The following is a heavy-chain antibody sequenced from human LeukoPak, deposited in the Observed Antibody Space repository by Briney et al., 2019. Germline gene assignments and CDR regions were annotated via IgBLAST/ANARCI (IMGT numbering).Heavy chain of an antibody. Sequence: SETLSLTCTVSGGSISSSGYYWGWIRQPPGKGLEWIASIYYSGSTYYNPSLKSRVTISVDTSKNQLSLKLSSLTAADTAVYYCARHEYSGSYYGLSWFDPWGQGTLVTVPS. J-gene: IGHJ5*02. V-gene: IGHV4-39*01. D-gene: IGHD1-26*01. CDR1: GGSISSSGYY. CDR3: ARHEYSGSYYGLSWFDP. CDR2: IYYSGST.